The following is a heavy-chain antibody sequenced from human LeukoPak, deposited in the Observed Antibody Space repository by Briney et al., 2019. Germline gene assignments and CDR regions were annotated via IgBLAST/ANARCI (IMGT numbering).Heavy chain of an antibody. CDR3: ARQVVAASRYYYYGMDV. D-gene: IGHD2-15*01. V-gene: IGHV5-51*01. Sequence: GESLKISCKGSGYSFTSYWIGWVRQMPGKGLEWMGIIYPGDSDTRYSPSFQGQVTISADESISTAYLQWSSLKASDTAMYYCARQVVAASRYYYYGMDVWGQGTTVTVSS. CDR2: IYPGDSDT. J-gene: IGHJ6*02. CDR1: GYSFTSYW.